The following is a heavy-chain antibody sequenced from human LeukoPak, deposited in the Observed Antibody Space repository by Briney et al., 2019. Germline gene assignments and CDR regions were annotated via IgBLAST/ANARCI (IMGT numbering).Heavy chain of an antibody. CDR3: ARLQWPHRSNMFDL. CDR2: INHSGST. Sequence: PSETLSLTCAVYGGSFSGYYWSWIRQPPRKGLEWIGDINHSGSTTYNPSLKSRLSISIDTSKNQFSLTQMSVTAADTPVYYCARLQWPHRSNMFDLWGQGTLVTVSS. V-gene: IGHV4-34*01. D-gene: IGHD1-1*01. J-gene: IGHJ5*02. CDR1: GGSFSGYY.